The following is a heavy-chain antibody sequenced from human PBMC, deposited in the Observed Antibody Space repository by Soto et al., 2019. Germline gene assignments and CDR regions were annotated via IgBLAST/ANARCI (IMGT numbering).Heavy chain of an antibody. J-gene: IGHJ3*01. D-gene: IGHD2-15*01. CDR1: EFFIRSGNY. Sequence: PAETLSLTCAVSEFFIRSGNYGGWIRKPPGKGLEWIGSIFHGGNTYYNPSLKSRVTISVDMSKNQFSLKLNSVTAADTAVYYCARARWYDAFDVWGQGTVVTVSS. CDR2: IFHGGNT. V-gene: IGHV4-38-2*01. CDR3: ARARWYDAFDV.